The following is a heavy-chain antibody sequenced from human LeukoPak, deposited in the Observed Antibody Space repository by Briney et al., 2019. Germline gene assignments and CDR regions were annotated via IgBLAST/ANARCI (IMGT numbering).Heavy chain of an antibody. V-gene: IGHV3-23*01. D-gene: IGHD6-19*01. CDR1: GFTFSSYA. CDR3: AKEPITVAGNELGY. CDR2: ISGGGGST. Sequence: GGSLCLSCAASGFTFSSYAISCVRQAPGKGLEWVSTISGGGGSTYYADSVKGRFTISSDNSKNTLFLQMNSLRAEDTAVYYCAKEPITVAGNELGYWGQGTLVTVSS. J-gene: IGHJ4*02.